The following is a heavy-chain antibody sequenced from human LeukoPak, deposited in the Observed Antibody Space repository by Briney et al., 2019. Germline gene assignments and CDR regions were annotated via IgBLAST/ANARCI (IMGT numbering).Heavy chain of an antibody. J-gene: IGHJ5*02. CDR3: TRHGASRELRPFDP. V-gene: IGHV3-73*01. D-gene: IGHD1-26*01. Sequence: GGSLRLSCAASGSTFSGPAMHWVRQASGKGLEWVGRIRSKAHSYATAYAVSVKGRFTISRDDSTKTAYLQMNSLKTEDTAVYYCTRHGASRELRPFDPWGQGTLVTVSS. CDR1: GSTFSGPA. CDR2: IRSKAHSYAT.